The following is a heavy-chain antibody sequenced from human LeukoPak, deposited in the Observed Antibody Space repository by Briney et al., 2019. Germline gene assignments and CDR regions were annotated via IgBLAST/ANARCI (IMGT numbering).Heavy chain of an antibody. V-gene: IGHV4-61*02. Sequence: SQTLSLTCTVSRGSINIGSYYWSWIRQPAGKGLEWIGRISTSGSTNYNPSLKSRVTISVDKSKNQFSLNLSSVTAADTAVYYCARGRDGYNWDDAFDIWGQGTMVTVSS. CDR1: RGSINIGSYY. CDR3: ARGRDGYNWDDAFDI. D-gene: IGHD5-24*01. J-gene: IGHJ3*02. CDR2: ISTSGST.